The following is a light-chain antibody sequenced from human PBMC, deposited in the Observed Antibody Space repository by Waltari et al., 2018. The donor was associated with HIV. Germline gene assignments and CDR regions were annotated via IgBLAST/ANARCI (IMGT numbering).Light chain of an antibody. CDR3: NSRDSSGHHLV. J-gene: IGLJ1*01. CDR1: SLRSYY. CDR2: GND. V-gene: IGLV3-19*01. Sequence: SSELTQDPAVSVALGQTVRITCQGDSLRSYYASWYQQKPGQAPLLVLYGNDKRPSGLPDRFSGSSSGNTASLTITGAQAEDEADYYCNSRDSSGHHLVFATGTTVTVL.